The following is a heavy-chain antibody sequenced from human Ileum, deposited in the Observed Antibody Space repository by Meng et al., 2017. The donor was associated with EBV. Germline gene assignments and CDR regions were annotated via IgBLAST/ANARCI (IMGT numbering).Heavy chain of an antibody. CDR1: GYTFTNHW. V-gene: IGHV1-8*01. J-gene: IGHJ4*02. D-gene: IGHD4-23*01. CDR2: MNPNSANT. CDR3: VRGKLTTVITPIDY. Sequence: QVQLLQSGTEMKKPGASVKVSCKASGYTFTNHWMHWVRQASGQGLEWMGWMNPNSANTGFAPKFQGRVTMTRDTSITTAYMELSSLTSEDTAVYYCVRGKLTTVITPIDYWGQGTLVTVSS.